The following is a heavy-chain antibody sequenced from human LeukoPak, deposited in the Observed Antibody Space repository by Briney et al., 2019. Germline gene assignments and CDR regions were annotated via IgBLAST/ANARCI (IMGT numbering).Heavy chain of an antibody. D-gene: IGHD1-26*01. CDR3: ARGAHSGSYFLIDY. CDR1: GYTFTDYY. CDR2: INPNDGDT. V-gene: IGHV1-2*02. Sequence: GASVKVSCKASGYTFTDYYMHWVRQAPGQGFEWMGWINPNDGDTNYAQNFQARVTMTRDTSITTAYMELTRLTSDDTAVYYCARGAHSGSYFLIDYWGQGTLVTVSS. J-gene: IGHJ4*02.